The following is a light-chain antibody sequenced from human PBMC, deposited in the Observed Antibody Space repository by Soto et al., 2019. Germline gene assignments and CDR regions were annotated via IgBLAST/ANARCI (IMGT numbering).Light chain of an antibody. CDR2: EGS. Sequence: QSALTQPASVSGSPGQSITISCTGTSSDVGSYNLVSWYQQHPGKAPKLMIYEGSKRSSGVSSRFSGSKSGNTASLTISGLQAEDEADYYCCSYAGISTVVFGGGTKLTVL. J-gene: IGLJ2*01. CDR1: SSDVGSYNL. CDR3: CSYAGISTVV. V-gene: IGLV2-23*01.